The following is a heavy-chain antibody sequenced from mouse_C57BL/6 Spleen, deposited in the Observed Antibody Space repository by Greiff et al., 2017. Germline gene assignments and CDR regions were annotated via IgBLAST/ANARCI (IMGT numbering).Heavy chain of an antibody. CDR1: GFSFNTYA. D-gene: IGHD2-4*01. V-gene: IGHV10-1*01. CDR3: LRQGYDYDAWFAY. J-gene: IGHJ3*01. Sequence: EVQLVESGGGLVQPKGSLKLSCAASGFSFNTYAMNWVRQAPGKGLEWVARIRSKSNNYATYYADSVKDRFTISRDDSESMLYLQMNNLKTEDTAMYYCLRQGYDYDAWFAYWGQGTLVTVSA. CDR2: IRSKSNNYAT.